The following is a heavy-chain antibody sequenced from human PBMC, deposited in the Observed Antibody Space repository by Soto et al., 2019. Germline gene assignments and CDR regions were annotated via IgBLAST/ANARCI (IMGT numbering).Heavy chain of an antibody. D-gene: IGHD2-15*01. V-gene: IGHV3-21*01. CDR1: GFTFSSYS. CDR2: ISSSSSYI. Sequence: GGSLRLSCAASGFTFSSYSMNWVRQAPGKGLEWVSSISSSSSYIYYADSVKGRFTISRDNAKNSLYLQMNSLRAEDTAGYYCARVVVVAATPFHFDYWGQGTLVTVSS. J-gene: IGHJ4*02. CDR3: ARVVVVAATPFHFDY.